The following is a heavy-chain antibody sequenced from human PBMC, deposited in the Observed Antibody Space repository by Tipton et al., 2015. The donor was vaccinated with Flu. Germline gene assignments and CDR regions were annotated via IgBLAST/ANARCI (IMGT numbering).Heavy chain of an antibody. CDR2: IKPGGGVV. V-gene: IGHV1-46*01. J-gene: IGHJ4*02. D-gene: IGHD3-10*01. CDR3: ARELDSSYYCDY. Sequence: QLVQSGAEVKKPGASVMVSCKASGYTFTTYNIHWVRQAPGQGLEWLGIIKPGGGVVFYAQKFQGRLTITRDTSTSTVYMQLSSLRSEDTAVYYCARELDSSYYCDYWGQGTLVTVSS. CDR1: GYTFTTYN.